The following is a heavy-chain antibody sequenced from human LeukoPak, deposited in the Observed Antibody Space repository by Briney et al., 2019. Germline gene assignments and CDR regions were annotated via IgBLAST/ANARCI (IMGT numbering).Heavy chain of an antibody. J-gene: IGHJ4*02. CDR3: ATGAKSGYEY. Sequence: GGSLRLSCAASGFTFSAYWMHWVRQVPGKGPVWVSFIKSDERTTNYADSVKGRFTISRDNARNTVDLQMNNLRADDTAVYYCATGAKSGYEYWGQGTLVTVSS. V-gene: IGHV3-74*01. D-gene: IGHD5-12*01. CDR2: IKSDERTT. CDR1: GFTFSAYW.